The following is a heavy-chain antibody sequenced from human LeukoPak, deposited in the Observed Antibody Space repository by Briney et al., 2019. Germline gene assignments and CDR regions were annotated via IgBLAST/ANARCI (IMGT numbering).Heavy chain of an antibody. Sequence: SETLSLTCTVSGGSISSSSYYWGWIRQPPGKGLEWIGSIYYSGSTYYNPSLKSRVTISVDTSKNQFSLKLSSVTAADTAVYYCARHYYDILTGYYWYYFDYWAREPWSPSPQ. CDR3: ARHYYDILTGYYWYYFDY. J-gene: IGHJ4*02. CDR2: IYYSGST. V-gene: IGHV4-39*01. D-gene: IGHD3-9*01. CDR1: GGSISSSSYY.